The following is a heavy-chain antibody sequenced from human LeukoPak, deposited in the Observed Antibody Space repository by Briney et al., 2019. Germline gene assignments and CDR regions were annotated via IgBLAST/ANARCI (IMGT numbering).Heavy chain of an antibody. D-gene: IGHD4-23*01. CDR2: IYHSGST. CDR1: GGSLSSSNW. Sequence: PSGTLSLTCAVSGGSLSSSNWWSWVRQPPGKGLEWIGEIYHSGSTNYNPSLKSRVTISVDKSKNQFSLKLSSVTAADTAVYYCAREGEDYGGIFDYWGQGTLVTVSS. V-gene: IGHV4-4*02. J-gene: IGHJ4*02. CDR3: AREGEDYGGIFDY.